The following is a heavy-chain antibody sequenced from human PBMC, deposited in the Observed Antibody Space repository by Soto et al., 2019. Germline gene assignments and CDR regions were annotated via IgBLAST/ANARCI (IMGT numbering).Heavy chain of an antibody. CDR3: ARDPPPPDY. V-gene: IGHV1-18*01. CDR2: ISAYNGNK. J-gene: IGHJ4*02. CDR1: GYTFASYA. Sequence: QVQLVQSGAEVKKPGASVKVSCKASGYTFASYAISWMRQAPGQGLEWMGWISAYNGNKNYAQKLQGRVTMTTDTSTRTAYIELRSLGSDDTAVYYCARDPPPPDYWGQGTLVTVSS.